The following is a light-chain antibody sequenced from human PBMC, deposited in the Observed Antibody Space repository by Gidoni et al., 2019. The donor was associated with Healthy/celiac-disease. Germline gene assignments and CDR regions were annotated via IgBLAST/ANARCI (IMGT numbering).Light chain of an antibody. CDR3: QQYNNWPPIP. Sequence: EIVMTQSPATLSVSPGERATLSCRASQSVSSNVAWYQQKPGQAPRLLIYGASTRATGIPARFSGSGSGTEFTLTISSLQSEDFAVYYCQQYNNWPPIPFGQGTRLEI. J-gene: IGKJ5*01. V-gene: IGKV3-15*01. CDR2: GAS. CDR1: QSVSSN.